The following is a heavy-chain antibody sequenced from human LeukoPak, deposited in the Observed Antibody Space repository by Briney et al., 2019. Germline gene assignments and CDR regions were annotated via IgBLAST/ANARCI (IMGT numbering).Heavy chain of an antibody. J-gene: IGHJ3*02. CDR1: GFTFSRYP. CDR3: ARGASLVAGISPDAFDI. CDR2: ISYDGTNT. Sequence: QSGGSLRLSCAASGFTFSRYPMQWVRQSPVKGLEWVAVISYDGTNTHYGDSVKGRFTISRDNSKNTLYLQMNSLRVEDTAVYYCARGASLVAGISPDAFDIWGQGTRVTVSS. D-gene: IGHD5-12*01. V-gene: IGHV3-30-3*01.